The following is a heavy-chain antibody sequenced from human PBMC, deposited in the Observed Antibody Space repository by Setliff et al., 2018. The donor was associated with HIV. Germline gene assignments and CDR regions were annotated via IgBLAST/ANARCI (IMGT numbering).Heavy chain of an antibody. CDR2: IYPDDSAT. D-gene: IGHD6-6*01. J-gene: IGHJ5*02. CDR1: GYSFSDNW. V-gene: IGHV5-51*01. Sequence: GESLKISCKGFGYSFSDNWIGWVRQMPGKGLEWMGIIYPDDSATRYSPSFQGQVTISADKSINTAYLRWRSLRASDTAIYFCARRPSSYNWFDPWGQGTLVTVSS. CDR3: ARRPSSYNWFDP.